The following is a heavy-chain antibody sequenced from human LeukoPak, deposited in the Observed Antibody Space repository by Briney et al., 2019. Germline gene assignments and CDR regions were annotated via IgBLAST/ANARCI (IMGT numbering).Heavy chain of an antibody. CDR3: ATVHIPGYFDN. V-gene: IGHV4-38-2*02. D-gene: IGHD3-10*01. Sequence: SETLSLTCTVSGYSTSRGYYWGWIRQPPGKGLEWIASIYHSGTTHYMPSLKSRVTISVDKSKNQFSLKLSSVTAADAAVYYCATVHIPGYFDNWGQGALVTVSS. J-gene: IGHJ4*02. CDR2: IYHSGTT. CDR1: GYSTSRGYY.